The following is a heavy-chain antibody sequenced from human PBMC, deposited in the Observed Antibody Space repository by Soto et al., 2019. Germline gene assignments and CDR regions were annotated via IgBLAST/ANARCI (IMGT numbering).Heavy chain of an antibody. CDR3: AKDGTPYGSYFDY. J-gene: IGHJ4*02. Sequence: GESRKISCAASWFTFSSYAMSWVRQAPGKGLEWVSAISGSGGSTYYAASVKGRFTISRDNSKNTLYLQMNSLRAEDTAVYYCAKDGTPYGSYFDYWGQGTLVTVSS. D-gene: IGHD3-10*01. CDR2: ISGSGGST. CDR1: WFTFSSYA. V-gene: IGHV3-23*01.